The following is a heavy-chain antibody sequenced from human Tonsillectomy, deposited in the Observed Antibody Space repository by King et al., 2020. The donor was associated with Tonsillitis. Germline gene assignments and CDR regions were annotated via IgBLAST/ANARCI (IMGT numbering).Heavy chain of an antibody. CDR1: GFSVSTSGVG. J-gene: IGHJ4*02. V-gene: IGHV2-5*01. CDR2: IYWNDDK. Sequence: ITLKESGPTLVKPTQTLTLTCTFSGFSVSTSGVGVGWIRQPPGKALEWLGIIYWNDDKHYSPSLKSRLTITKDTSKNQVVLTVTNLDPVDTATYYCAHRGYYYVSSGSHYPSFDYWGQGTLVTVSS. CDR3: AHRGYYYVSSGSHYPSFDY. D-gene: IGHD3-22*01.